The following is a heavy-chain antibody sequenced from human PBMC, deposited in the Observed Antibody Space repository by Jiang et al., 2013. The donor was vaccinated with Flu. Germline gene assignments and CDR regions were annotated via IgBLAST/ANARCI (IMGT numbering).Heavy chain of an antibody. CDR1: GFTFSNFW. J-gene: IGHJ3*01. CDR3: AKDHDILTGFVTDAFDF. CDR2: ISSDGSRT. D-gene: IGHD3-9*01. Sequence: VQLVESGGGLVQSGGSLRLSCEASGFTFSNFWMHWVRQVSGKGLVWVSRISSDGSRTSYADSVKGRFTISRDNSKNTVYLQMNSLRAEDTAIYYCAKDHDILTGFVTDAFDFWAKGQWSSSPQ. V-gene: IGHV3-74*01.